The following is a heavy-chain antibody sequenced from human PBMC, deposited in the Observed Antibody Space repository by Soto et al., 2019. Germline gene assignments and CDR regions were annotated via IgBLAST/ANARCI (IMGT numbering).Heavy chain of an antibody. Sequence: EVQLVESGGGLIQPGGSLRLSCAASGFTVSRGSMSWVRQAPGKGLEWVSALNSDGSTYYADSVKGRFTISRDNSKNTLYVQINSLRAEDRAVYYCAGSIAAGGSLDCWGQGVLVTVSS. CDR2: LNSDGST. J-gene: IGHJ4*02. D-gene: IGHD6-6*01. CDR1: GFTVSRGS. CDR3: AGSIAAGGSLDC. V-gene: IGHV3-53*01.